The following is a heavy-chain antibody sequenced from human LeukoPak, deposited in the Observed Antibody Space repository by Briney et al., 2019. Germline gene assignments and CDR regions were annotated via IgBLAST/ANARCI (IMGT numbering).Heavy chain of an antibody. Sequence: SETLSLTCTVSGGSISSYYWSWIRQPPGKGLEWIGYIYYSGSTNYNPSPKSRVTISVDTSKNQFSLKLSSVTAADTAVYYCARRSWFGDYDYWGQGTLVTVSS. V-gene: IGHV4-59*08. CDR2: IYYSGST. CDR3: ARRSWFGDYDY. D-gene: IGHD3-10*01. CDR1: GGSISSYY. J-gene: IGHJ4*02.